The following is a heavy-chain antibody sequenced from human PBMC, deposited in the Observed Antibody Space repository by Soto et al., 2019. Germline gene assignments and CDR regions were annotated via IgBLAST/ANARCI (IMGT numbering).Heavy chain of an antibody. CDR2: IFYGGHT. V-gene: IGHV4-59*01. J-gene: IGHJ4*02. CDR3: ARSPQYSSGWNGGFDY. Sequence: TLSLTCDVSGDFLTTYYWNWIRQSPGKGLEWIGYIFYGGHTNYNPSLRGRATISVDTSKNQFSLKLSSVTAADTAVYYCARSPQYSSGWNGGFDYWGQGTLVTVSS. D-gene: IGHD6-19*01. CDR1: GDFLTTYY.